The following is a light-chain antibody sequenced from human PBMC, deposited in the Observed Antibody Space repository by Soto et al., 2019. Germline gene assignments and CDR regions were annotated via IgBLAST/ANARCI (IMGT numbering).Light chain of an antibody. V-gene: IGLV4-60*02. CDR2: LEGSGSY. Sequence: QSVLTLSSSASASLGSSVKLTCTLSSGHSSYIIAWHQQQPGKAPRYLMKLEGSGSYNKGSGVPDRFSGSSSGADRYLTISNLQFEDEADYYCETWDSNTHVFGGGTKVTVL. CDR3: ETWDSNTHV. CDR1: SGHSSYI. J-gene: IGLJ3*02.